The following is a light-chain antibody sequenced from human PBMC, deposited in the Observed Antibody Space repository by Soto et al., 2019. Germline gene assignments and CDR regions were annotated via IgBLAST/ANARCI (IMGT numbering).Light chain of an antibody. CDR1: QSVSSSY. J-gene: IGKJ2*01. CDR2: GAS. Sequence: EIVLTRSPGTLSLSPGERATLSCRASQSVSSSYLAWYQQKPGQAPRLLIYGASSRATGIPDRFSGSGSGTDFALTISRLEPEDVAVYYCQQYGSSPRYTFGQGTKLEIK. CDR3: QQYGSSPRYT. V-gene: IGKV3-20*01.